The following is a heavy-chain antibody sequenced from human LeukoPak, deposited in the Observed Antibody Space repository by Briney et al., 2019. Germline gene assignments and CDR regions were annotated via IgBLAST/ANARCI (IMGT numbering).Heavy chain of an antibody. Sequence: SETLSLTCTVSGGSISGSYWSWIRQPPGTGLEWIAYMYNSGSTNYNPSLKSRVTISVDTSKNQFSLKLSPLTAADTAIYYCARGIESYGDYGYWGQGILVTVSS. CDR2: MYNSGST. CDR3: ARGIESYGDYGY. D-gene: IGHD4-17*01. V-gene: IGHV4-59*01. CDR1: GGSISGSY. J-gene: IGHJ4*02.